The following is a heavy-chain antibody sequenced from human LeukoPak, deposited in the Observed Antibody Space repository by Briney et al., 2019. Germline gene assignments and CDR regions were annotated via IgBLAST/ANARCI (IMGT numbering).Heavy chain of an antibody. J-gene: IGHJ4*02. D-gene: IGHD5-18*01. CDR2: MNPNSGNT. V-gene: IGHV1-8*01. CDR1: GYTFTSYD. Sequence: ASVKVSCKASGYTFTSYDINWVRQATGQGLEWMGWMNPNSGNTGYAQKFHGRVTMTRNTSISTAYMELSSLRSEDTAVYYCARGHLYSYGTYDYWGQGTLVTVSS. CDR3: ARGHLYSYGTYDY.